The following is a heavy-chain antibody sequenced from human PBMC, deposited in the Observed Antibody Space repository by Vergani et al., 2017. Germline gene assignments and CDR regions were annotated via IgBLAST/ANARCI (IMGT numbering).Heavy chain of an antibody. J-gene: IGHJ6*03. CDR2: IYWNDDQ. Sequence: QITLKESGPTLVKLTQTLTLTCTFSGFSPNTRGVSVAWIRQPPGKALDWLALIYWNDDQHYSPSLNNRVTITKDTSKNQVVLTMTNMDYVDTGTYYCVYRKTGCGTTGCFYPFYYCYYMDVWGKGTTVTVSS. D-gene: IGHD1-7*01. CDR3: VYRKTGCGTTGCFYPFYYCYYMDV. V-gene: IGHV2-5*04. CDR1: GFSPNTRGVS.